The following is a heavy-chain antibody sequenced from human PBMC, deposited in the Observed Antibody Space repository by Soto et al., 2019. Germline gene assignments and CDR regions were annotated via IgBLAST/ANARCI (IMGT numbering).Heavy chain of an antibody. J-gene: IGHJ5*02. Sequence: ASVKVSCKASGYTFTSYDINWVRQATGQGLEWMGWMNPNSGNTGYAQKFQGRVNMTRNTSISTAYMELSSLRSEDTAVYYCARDSSSWYEGNWFDPWGQGTLVTVSS. D-gene: IGHD6-13*01. CDR1: GYTFTSYD. CDR3: ARDSSSWYEGNWFDP. V-gene: IGHV1-8*01. CDR2: MNPNSGNT.